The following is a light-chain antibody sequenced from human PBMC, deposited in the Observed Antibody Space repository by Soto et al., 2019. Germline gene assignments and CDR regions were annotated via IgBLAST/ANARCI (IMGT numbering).Light chain of an antibody. CDR1: SIDIGPYDY. CDR2: EVT. CDR3: SSYTRNTALV. Sequence: QSVLTQPPSASGTPGQRVTISCTGTSIDIGPYDYVSWYQQHPGKAPKLMIYEVTNRPSGVSHRFSGSKSGSTASLTISGLQAEDEADYYCSSYTRNTALVFGPGTKLTVL. J-gene: IGLJ1*01. V-gene: IGLV2-14*01.